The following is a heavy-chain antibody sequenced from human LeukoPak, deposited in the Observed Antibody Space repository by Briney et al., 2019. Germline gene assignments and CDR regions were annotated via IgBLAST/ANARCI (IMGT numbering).Heavy chain of an antibody. J-gene: IGHJ4*02. D-gene: IGHD3-3*01. Sequence: ASVTVSFKASGYTFTIYDINWVRQAAGQGLGWMGWMNPNSGNTGYAQKFQGRVTITRNTSISTAYMELSSLRSEDTAVYSCARGPSWSGYSQPYYFDYWGQGTLVTVSS. CDR1: GYTFTIYD. CDR2: MNPNSGNT. V-gene: IGHV1-8*03. CDR3: ARGPSWSGYSQPYYFDY.